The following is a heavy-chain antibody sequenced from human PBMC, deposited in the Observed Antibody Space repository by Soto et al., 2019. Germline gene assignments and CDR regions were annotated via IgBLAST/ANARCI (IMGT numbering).Heavy chain of an antibody. CDR3: ARGLVPAAQYYYYGMDV. CDR2: ISYDGGNK. CDR1: GFTFSSYA. D-gene: IGHD2-2*01. J-gene: IGHJ6*02. V-gene: IGHV3-30-3*01. Sequence: PGGSLRLSCAASGFTFSSYAMHWVRQAPGKGLEWVAVISYDGGNKYYADSVKGRFTISRDNSKNTLYLQMNSLRAEDTAVYYCARGLVPAAQYYYYGMDVWGQGTTVTVSS.